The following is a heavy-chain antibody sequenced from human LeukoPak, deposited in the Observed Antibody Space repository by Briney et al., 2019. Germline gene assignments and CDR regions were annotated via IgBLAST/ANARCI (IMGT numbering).Heavy chain of an antibody. D-gene: IGHD2-2*01. Sequence: GASVKVSCKASGYTFTGYYMHWVRQAPGQGLEWMGWINPNSGGTNYAQKFQGRVTMTRDTSISTAYMELSRLRSDDTAVYYCARARYGYCSSTSCYPHAFDIWGQGTMVTVSS. CDR2: INPNSGGT. CDR3: ARARYGYCSSTSCYPHAFDI. CDR1: GYTFTGYY. J-gene: IGHJ3*02. V-gene: IGHV1-2*02.